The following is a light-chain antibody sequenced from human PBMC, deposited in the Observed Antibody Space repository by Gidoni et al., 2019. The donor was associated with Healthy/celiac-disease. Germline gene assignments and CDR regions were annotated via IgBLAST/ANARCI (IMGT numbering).Light chain of an antibody. CDR3: QQYYSTPLT. V-gene: IGKV4-1*01. Sequence: IVMHQSPDSLAVSLGERATINCKSSQSVLYSSNNKNYLAWYQQKPGQPPKLLISWASTRESGVPDRFSGSGSGTDFTLTISSLQAEDVAVYYCQQYYSTPLTFGGGTKVEIK. CDR1: QSVLYSSNNKNY. J-gene: IGKJ4*01. CDR2: WAS.